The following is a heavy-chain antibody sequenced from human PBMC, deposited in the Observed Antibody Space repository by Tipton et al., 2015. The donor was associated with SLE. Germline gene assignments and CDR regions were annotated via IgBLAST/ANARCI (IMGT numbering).Heavy chain of an antibody. CDR2: IYYSGST. CDR1: GGSISSSSYY. D-gene: IGHD2/OR15-2a*01. Sequence: TLSLTCTVSGGSISSSSYYWGWIRQPTGKGLEWIGSIYYSGSTYYNPSLKSRVTISVDTSKNQFSLKLSSVTAADTAVYYCASTNIPGAFDIWGQGTMVTVSP. V-gene: IGHV4-39*07. CDR3: ASTNIPGAFDI. J-gene: IGHJ3*02.